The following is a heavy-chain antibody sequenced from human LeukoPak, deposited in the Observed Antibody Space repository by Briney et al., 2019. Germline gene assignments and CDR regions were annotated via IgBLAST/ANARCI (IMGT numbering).Heavy chain of an antibody. CDR3: ARGLALAAMVPYFDY. CDR1: GFTFSSYE. CDR2: ISSSGSTI. J-gene: IGHJ4*02. Sequence: GGSLRLSCAASGFTFSSYEMNWVRQAPGKGLEWVSYISSSGSTIYYAGSVKGRFTISRDNAKNSLYLQMNSLRAEDTAVYYCARGLALAAMVPYFDYWGQGTLVTVSS. D-gene: IGHD5-18*01. V-gene: IGHV3-48*03.